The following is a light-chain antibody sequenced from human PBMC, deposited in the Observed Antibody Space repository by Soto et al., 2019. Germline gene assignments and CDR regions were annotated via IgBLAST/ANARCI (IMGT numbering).Light chain of an antibody. Sequence: DIQMTQSPSSVSASVGDRVTITCRASQDIGSRLAWYQQKPGKAPKLLIYETFSLQSGVPSRFSGSRSGTDFTLTISSLQPEDFATYYCQQANSFPPWTFGPGTKVEIK. V-gene: IGKV1-12*01. CDR1: QDIGSR. CDR2: ETF. J-gene: IGKJ1*01. CDR3: QQANSFPPWT.